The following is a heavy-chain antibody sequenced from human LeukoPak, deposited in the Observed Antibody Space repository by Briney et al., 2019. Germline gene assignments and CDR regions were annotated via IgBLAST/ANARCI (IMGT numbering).Heavy chain of an antibody. J-gene: IGHJ5*02. CDR2: IYYSGST. V-gene: IGHV4-59*01. Sequence: SETQSLTCTGSGGSISSYYWSWIRQPPGKGLEWIGYIYYSGSTNYNPSLKSRVTISVDTSKNQFSLKLSSVTAADTAVYYCAKLGAQEGNWFDPWGQGTLVTVSS. CDR3: AKLGAQEGNWFDP. D-gene: IGHD3-3*02. CDR1: GGSISSYY.